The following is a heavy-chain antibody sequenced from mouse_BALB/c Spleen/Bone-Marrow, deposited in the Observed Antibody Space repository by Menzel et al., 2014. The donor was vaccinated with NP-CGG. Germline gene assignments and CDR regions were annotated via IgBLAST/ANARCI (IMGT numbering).Heavy chain of an antibody. CDR1: GDSITSGY. J-gene: IGHJ4*01. Sequence: EVMLVESGPSLVKPSQTLSLPCSVTGDSITSGYWNWIRKFPGNKLEYMGYISYSGSTYYNPSLKSRISITRDTSKNQYYLQLKAVTTEDTATYYCARFGYDYALDYWGQGTSVTVSS. CDR3: ARFGYDYALDY. V-gene: IGHV3-8*02. D-gene: IGHD2-2*01. CDR2: ISYSGST.